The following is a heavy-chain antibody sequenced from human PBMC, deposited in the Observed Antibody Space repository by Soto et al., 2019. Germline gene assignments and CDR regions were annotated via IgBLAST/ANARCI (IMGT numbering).Heavy chain of an antibody. Sequence: GGSLRLSCAASGFTFSSDGMHWVRQAPGKGLEWVAVICYDGSNKYYADSVKGRFTISRDNSKNTLYLQMNSLRAEDTAVYYCARDRGMVRGRPYYGMDVWGQGTTVTVSS. D-gene: IGHD3-10*01. CDR2: ICYDGSNK. CDR3: ARDRGMVRGRPYYGMDV. CDR1: GFTFSSDG. V-gene: IGHV3-33*01. J-gene: IGHJ6*02.